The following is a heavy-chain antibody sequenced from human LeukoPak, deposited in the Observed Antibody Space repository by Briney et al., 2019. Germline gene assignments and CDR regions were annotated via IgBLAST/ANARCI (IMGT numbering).Heavy chain of an antibody. CDR3: ARGRVPAAIGHNFDY. J-gene: IGHJ4*02. CDR1: GFTLSSYA. V-gene: IGHV4-34*01. Sequence: GSLRLSCAASGFTLSSYAMSWVRQAPGEGLEWIGEINHSGSTNYNPSLKSRVTISVDTSKNQFSLKLSSVTAADTAVYYCARGRVPAAIGHNFDYWGQGTLVTVSS. CDR2: INHSGST. D-gene: IGHD2-2*02.